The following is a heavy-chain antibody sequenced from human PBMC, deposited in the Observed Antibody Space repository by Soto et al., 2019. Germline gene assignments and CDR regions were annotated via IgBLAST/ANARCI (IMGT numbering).Heavy chain of an antibody. CDR3: ARAVLGTVTSYPDY. CDR1: GGSISSYY. J-gene: IGHJ4*02. D-gene: IGHD4-17*01. Sequence: QVQLQESGPGLVKPSETLSLTCTVSGGSISSYYWSWIRQPPGKGLEWIGYIYYSGSTYYNPSLKSRVTISVDTSENQFSLKLSSVTAADMAVYYCARAVLGTVTSYPDYWGQGTLVTVSS. CDR2: IYYSGST. V-gene: IGHV4-59*12.